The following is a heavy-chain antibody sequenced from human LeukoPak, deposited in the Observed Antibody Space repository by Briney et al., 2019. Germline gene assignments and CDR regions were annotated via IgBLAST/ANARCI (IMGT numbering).Heavy chain of an antibody. Sequence: SETLSLTCAVSGYSISSGYYWGWIRQPPGKGLEWIANIYYDGRTYFNPSLRSRVTISKDTSKNQFSLKVNSVTAADTAVYYCARYSRNNDYMLDYWGQGILVTVSS. CDR1: GYSISSGYY. CDR2: IYYDGRT. CDR3: ARYSRNNDYMLDY. V-gene: IGHV4-38-2*01. D-gene: IGHD4-11*01. J-gene: IGHJ4*02.